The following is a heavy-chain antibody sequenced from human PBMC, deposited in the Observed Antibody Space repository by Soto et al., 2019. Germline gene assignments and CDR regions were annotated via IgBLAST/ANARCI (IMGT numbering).Heavy chain of an antibody. D-gene: IGHD5-12*01. CDR3: VTSVGASGYDFY. CDR2: ISTSSSTI. V-gene: IGHV3-48*02. CDR1: GFTFSSYN. Sequence: EVQLVESGGGLVQPGGSLRLSCAASGFTFSSYNMNWVRQAPGKGLEWVSFISTSSSTIYYADSVKGRFTISRDNAKNSLFLQMNSLRDEDTAVYYCVTSVGASGYDFYWGQGTLVTVSS. J-gene: IGHJ4*02.